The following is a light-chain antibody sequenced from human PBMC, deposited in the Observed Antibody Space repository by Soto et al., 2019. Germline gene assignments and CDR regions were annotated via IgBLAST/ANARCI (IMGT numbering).Light chain of an antibody. V-gene: IGKV1-5*03. CDR1: QTISSW. CDR2: RAS. Sequence: DIQMNQSPSTLSGSVGDRVTITCLASQTISSWLAWYQQKPGKAPKFLIYRASTLKSGGPSRFSGSGSGTEFTLTISSLQPDDFATYYCQHYNSYSEAFGQGTKVDIK. J-gene: IGKJ1*01. CDR3: QHYNSYSEA.